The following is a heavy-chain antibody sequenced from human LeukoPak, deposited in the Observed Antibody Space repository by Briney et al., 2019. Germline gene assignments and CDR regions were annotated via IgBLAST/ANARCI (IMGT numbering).Heavy chain of an antibody. CDR1: GLSLSTSGGG. CDR2: IYWNDDK. J-gene: IGHJ4*02. V-gene: IGHV2-5*01. Sequence: SGPPLVHPTRPLTLTYTFSGLSLSTSGGGGGGIGQAPVLALECIALIYWNDDKRYSPSLKSRLTITQDTSKNQVVVTITNMDPVDTATYYCAHFFGRRWSYNFFYWGQGTLVTV. CDR3: AHFFGRRWSYNFFY. D-gene: IGHD3-3*01.